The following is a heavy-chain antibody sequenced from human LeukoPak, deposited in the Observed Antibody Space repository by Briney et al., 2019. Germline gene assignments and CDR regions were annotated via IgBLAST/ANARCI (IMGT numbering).Heavy chain of an antibody. V-gene: IGHV3-43*01. Sequence: YHALDSVKGRFTISRDNSKDSLHLQMNSLRTEDTALYYCAKDSANTYLPDYWGQGTLVTVSS. D-gene: IGHD2-2*02. CDR3: AKDSANTYLPDY. J-gene: IGHJ4*02.